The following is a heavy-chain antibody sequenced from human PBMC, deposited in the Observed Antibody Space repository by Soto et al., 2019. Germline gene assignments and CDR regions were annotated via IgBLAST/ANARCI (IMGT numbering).Heavy chain of an antibody. V-gene: IGHV3-30*03. Sequence: TGGSLRLSCAASGFTFSSYGMHWVRQAPGKGLEWVAVISYDGSNKYYADSVRGRFTISRDNSKSTLYLQMNSLRPEDTAVYYCARDTARAMVRIYYGMDVWGQGTTVTVSS. D-gene: IGHD3-10*01. J-gene: IGHJ6*02. CDR1: GFTFSSYG. CDR3: ARDTARAMVRIYYGMDV. CDR2: ISYDGSNK.